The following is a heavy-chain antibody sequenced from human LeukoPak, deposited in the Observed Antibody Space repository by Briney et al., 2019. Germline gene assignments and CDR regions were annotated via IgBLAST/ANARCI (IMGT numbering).Heavy chain of an antibody. J-gene: IGHJ4*02. CDR3: ARAYPLTGFDY. CDR2: IYYSGST. CDR1: GGSISSSSYY. Sequence: SETLSLTCTVSGGSISSSSYYWGWIRQPPGKGLEWIGSIYYSGSTYYNPSLKSRVTISVDTSKNQFSLKLSSVTAADTAVYYCARAYPLTGFDYWGQGTLVTVSS. D-gene: IGHD3-9*01. V-gene: IGHV4-39*01.